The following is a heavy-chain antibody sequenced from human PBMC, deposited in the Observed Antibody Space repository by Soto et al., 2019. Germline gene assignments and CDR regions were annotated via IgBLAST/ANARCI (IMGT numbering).Heavy chain of an antibody. J-gene: IGHJ6*02. CDR3: ARPDDSSGLGHMDV. CDR1: GFTFSSYG. D-gene: IGHD3-22*01. Sequence: GGSLRLSCAASGFTFSSYGMHWVRQAPGKGLEWVAVISYDGSNKYYADSVKGRFTISRDNSKNTLYLQMNSLRAEDTAVYYCARPDDSSGLGHMDVWGQGTTVTVSS. CDR2: ISYDGSNK. V-gene: IGHV3-30*03.